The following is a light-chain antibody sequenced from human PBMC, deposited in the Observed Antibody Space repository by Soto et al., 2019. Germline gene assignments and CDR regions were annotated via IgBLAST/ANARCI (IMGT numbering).Light chain of an antibody. Sequence: DIQMTQAPSSVSASEGAGVTIAXXASQTISTWMAWYQQKPGKAPKLLIYDASTLESGVPSRFSGSGSGTEFTLIISGLQPDDFATYYCQQYNSYLWTFGQGTKVDIK. J-gene: IGKJ1*01. CDR3: QQYNSYLWT. V-gene: IGKV1-5*01. CDR1: QTISTW. CDR2: DAS.